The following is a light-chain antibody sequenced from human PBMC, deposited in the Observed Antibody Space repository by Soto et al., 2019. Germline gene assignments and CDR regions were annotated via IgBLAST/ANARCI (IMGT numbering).Light chain of an antibody. CDR3: QQYGSSGT. J-gene: IGKJ1*01. Sequence: ELVLTQSPVTLSMYSGAIASLSSRASQSVSNNYLAWYQQKPGQAPRLLIYGASNRATGIPDRFSGSGSGTDFTLNISRLEPEDFAVYYCQQYGSSGTVGQGTQVDI. V-gene: IGKV3-20*01. CDR2: GAS. CDR1: QSVSNNY.